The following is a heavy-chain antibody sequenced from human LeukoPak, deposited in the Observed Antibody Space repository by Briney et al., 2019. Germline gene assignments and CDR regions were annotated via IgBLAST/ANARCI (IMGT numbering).Heavy chain of an antibody. CDR1: GFTLSTYS. Sequence: GGSLRLSCAASGFTLSTYSMNWVRQAPGKGLEWVSYIRSSSSTISYADSVKGRFTISRDNAMDSLYLQMNSLRAEDTATYYCARVQWFFAFDIWGQGTMVTVSS. CDR2: IRSSSSTI. J-gene: IGHJ3*02. CDR3: ARVQWFFAFDI. D-gene: IGHD3-22*01. V-gene: IGHV3-48*01.